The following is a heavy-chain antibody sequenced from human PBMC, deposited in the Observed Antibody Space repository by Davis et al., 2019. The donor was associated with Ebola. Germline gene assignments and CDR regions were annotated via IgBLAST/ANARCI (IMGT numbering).Heavy chain of an antibody. Sequence: MPSETLSLTCAVYGGSFSGYYWSWIRQPQGKGLEWIGEINHSGSTNYNPSLKSRVTISVDTSKNQFSLKLSSVTAADTAVYYCARNRRATVIGYYYYYGMDVWGKGTTVTVSS. CDR3: ARNRRATVIGYYYYYGMDV. V-gene: IGHV4-34*01. J-gene: IGHJ6*04. CDR1: GGSFSGYY. CDR2: INHSGST. D-gene: IGHD4-11*01.